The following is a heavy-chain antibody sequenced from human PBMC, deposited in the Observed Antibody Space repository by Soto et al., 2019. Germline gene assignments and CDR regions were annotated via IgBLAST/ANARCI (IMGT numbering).Heavy chain of an antibody. J-gene: IGHJ4*02. CDR1: GDTFTKYA. CDR2: IVPVFGRV. Sequence: QVHLVPSGAEVRTPGSSVRVSCKASGDTFTKYAISWLRQAPGQGLEWMGGIVPVFGRVTYAQRFQDRVSIIADKSTATSYLELTSLTADDTAVYYCAGVASGSTWDYFDYWGQGTLVTGSS. CDR3: AGVASGSTWDYFDY. D-gene: IGHD3-10*01. V-gene: IGHV1-69*06.